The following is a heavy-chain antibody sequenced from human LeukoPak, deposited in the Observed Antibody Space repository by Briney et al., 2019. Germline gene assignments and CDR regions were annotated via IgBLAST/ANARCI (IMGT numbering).Heavy chain of an antibody. CDR2: IYYSGST. Sequence: SETPSLTCTVFGGSIRGYYWSWIRQPPGKGLEWIGYIYYSGSTNYNPSLKSRVTISVDTSKNQFSLKLSSVTAADTAVYYCARDQGGLYYFDYWGQGTQVTVSS. CDR1: GGSIRGYY. D-gene: IGHD1-26*01. V-gene: IGHV4-59*01. J-gene: IGHJ4*02. CDR3: ARDQGGLYYFDY.